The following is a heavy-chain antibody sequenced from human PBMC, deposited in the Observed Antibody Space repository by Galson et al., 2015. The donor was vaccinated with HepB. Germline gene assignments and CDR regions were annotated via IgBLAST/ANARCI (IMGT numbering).Heavy chain of an antibody. Sequence: SLRLSCAASGFTFDDYAMHWVRQAPGKGLEWVSGISWNSGSIGYADSVKGRFTISRDNAKNSLYLQMNSLRAEDTALYYCAKDMGGQWLGAYYYGMDVWGQGTTVTVSS. CDR3: AKDMGGQWLGAYYYGMDV. D-gene: IGHD6-19*01. J-gene: IGHJ6*02. CDR1: GFTFDDYA. CDR2: ISWNSGSI. V-gene: IGHV3-9*01.